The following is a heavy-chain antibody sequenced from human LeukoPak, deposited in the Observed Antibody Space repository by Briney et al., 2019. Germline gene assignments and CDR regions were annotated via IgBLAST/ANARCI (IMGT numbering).Heavy chain of an antibody. CDR3: ARVRYTSSWSGPIGY. Sequence: SETLSLTCTVSGDSISSSSYYWGWIRQPPGKGLEWIGNIYYSGSTYYNPSLKSRVTISVDTSKNQFSLKLSSVTAADTAVYYCARVRYTSSWSGPIGYWGQGTLVTVSS. D-gene: IGHD6-13*01. CDR2: IYYSGST. J-gene: IGHJ4*02. V-gene: IGHV4-39*07. CDR1: GDSISSSSYY.